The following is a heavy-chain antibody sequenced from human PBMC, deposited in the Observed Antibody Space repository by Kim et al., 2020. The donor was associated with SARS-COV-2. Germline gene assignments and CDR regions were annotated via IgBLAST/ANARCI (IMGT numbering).Heavy chain of an antibody. Sequence: GGSLRLSCGASGLTFNTYGMSWVRQAPGKGLEWISSISRAGDLTYHADSVKGRFTVSRDNPKSTLSLHMSSLRIEDTATYYCATIAVTGLWFFDLWGRGTLVTVSS. V-gene: IGHV3-23*01. D-gene: IGHD6-19*01. CDR3: ATIAVTGLWFFDL. CDR1: GLTFNTYG. CDR2: ISRAGDLT. J-gene: IGHJ2*01.